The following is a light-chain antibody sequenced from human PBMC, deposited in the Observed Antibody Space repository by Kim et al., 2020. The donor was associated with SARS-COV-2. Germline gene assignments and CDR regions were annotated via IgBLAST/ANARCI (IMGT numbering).Light chain of an antibody. CDR1: QIVSSN. CDR3: QQYNNLLLFS. Sequence: SPGESATLSCTASQIVSSNLAWYQQKPGQAPRLLIYGASTRATGIPARFSGSVSGTEFTLTISSLQSEDFAVYYCQQYNNLLLFSFGPGTKVDIK. J-gene: IGKJ3*01. V-gene: IGKV3-15*01. CDR2: GAS.